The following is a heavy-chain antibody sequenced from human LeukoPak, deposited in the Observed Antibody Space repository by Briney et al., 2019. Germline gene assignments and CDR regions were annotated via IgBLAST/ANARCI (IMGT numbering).Heavy chain of an antibody. CDR3: ARDRGYSGYPEDY. J-gene: IGHJ4*02. Sequence: GGSLRLSCAASGFSFSSYWMHWVRQAPGKGLVWVSRINTDGSSTIYADSVKGRFTISRDNAKNTLYLRMNSLRAEDTAVYYCARDRGYSGYPEDYWGQGTLVTVSS. CDR1: GFSFSSYW. V-gene: IGHV3-74*01. D-gene: IGHD5-12*01. CDR2: INTDGSST.